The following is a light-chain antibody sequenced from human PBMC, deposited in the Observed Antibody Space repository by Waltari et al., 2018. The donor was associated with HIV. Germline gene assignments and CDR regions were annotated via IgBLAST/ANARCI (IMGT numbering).Light chain of an antibody. V-gene: IGLV2-14*01. CDR2: EVS. CDR1: SSDVAGYNY. CDR3: SSYTSSSTLV. Sequence: QSALTQPASVSGSPAQSIAISCTVSSSDVAGYNYVSWFQQHPGKAPQLMIYEVSNRPSGVSNRFSGSKSGNTASLTISGLQAEDEADYYCSSYTSSSTLVFGTGTKVTVL. J-gene: IGLJ1*01.